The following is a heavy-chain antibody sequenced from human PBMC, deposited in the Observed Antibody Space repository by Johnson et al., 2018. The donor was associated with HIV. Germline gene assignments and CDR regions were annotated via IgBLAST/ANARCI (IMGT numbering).Heavy chain of an antibody. J-gene: IGHJ3*02. CDR3: AKGQTGYSSSWDSGGAFDI. Sequence: VQLVEAGGGLVQPGGSLRLSCAASGFAFSSYWMNWIRQVPGKGLEWVSHINEDESEKYLVDSVKGRFTISRDNAKNSVYLQMTTLRAEDTAVYYCAKGQTGYSSSWDSGGAFDIWGQGTMVTVSS. CDR1: GFAFSSYW. V-gene: IGHV3-7*01. CDR2: INEDESEK. D-gene: IGHD6-13*01.